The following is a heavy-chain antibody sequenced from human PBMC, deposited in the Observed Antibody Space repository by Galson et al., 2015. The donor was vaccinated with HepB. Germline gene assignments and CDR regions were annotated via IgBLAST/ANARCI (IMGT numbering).Heavy chain of an antibody. CDR2: IYPDDSDT. J-gene: IGHJ3*01. CDR1: AYSFSRYW. Sequence: QSGAEVKKPGESLKISCKGSAYSFSRYWIGWVRQMPGKGLEWMGIIYPDDSDTRYSPSFQGQVNISADTAISTAYLQWSSLKASDTAMFYCARRGINDAFDVWGQGTMVTVSS. CDR3: ARRGINDAFDV. D-gene: IGHD3-16*01. V-gene: IGHV5-51*01.